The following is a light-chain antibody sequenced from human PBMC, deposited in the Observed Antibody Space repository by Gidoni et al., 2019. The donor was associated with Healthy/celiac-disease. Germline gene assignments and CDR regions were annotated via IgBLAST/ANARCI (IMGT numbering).Light chain of an antibody. J-gene: IGKJ1*01. CDR3: QQSYSTPWT. CDR2: AAS. V-gene: IGKV1-39*01. CDR1: QSISSY. Sequence: DTQITQSPSSLSASVGDRVTITCRASQSISSYLNWYQQKPGKAPKLLIYAASSLQSGVPSRFSGSGSGTDFTLTISSLQPEDFATYYCQQSYSTPWTFXXXTKVEIK.